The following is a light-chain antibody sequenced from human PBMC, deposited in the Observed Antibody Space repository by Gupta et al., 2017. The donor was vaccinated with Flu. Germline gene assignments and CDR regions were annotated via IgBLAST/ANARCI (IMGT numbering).Light chain of an antibody. CDR1: QTVNRW. CDR2: AAS. J-gene: IGKJ2*01. CDR3: QQYNDNLHT. Sequence: YASVGDTVTITCRASQTVNRWLAWYQQKPGNAPSLLIYAASKLDTGVPSRFSGSGLGTDFTLTISGLQHDDFATYYCQQYNDNLHTFGKGT. V-gene: IGKV1-5*01.